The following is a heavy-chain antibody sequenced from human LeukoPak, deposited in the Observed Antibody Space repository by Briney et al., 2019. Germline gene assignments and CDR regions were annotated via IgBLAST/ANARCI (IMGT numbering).Heavy chain of an antibody. D-gene: IGHD6-13*01. CDR1: GGSISSGGYY. V-gene: IGHV4-31*03. J-gene: IGHJ3*02. Sequence: SETLSLTCTVSGGSISSGGYYWSWIRQHPGKGLEWIGYIYYSGSTYYNPSLKSRVTISVDTSKNQFSLKLSSVTAADTAVYYCARGLRWQQLGLDAFDIWGQGTMVTVSS. CDR3: ARGLRWQQLGLDAFDI. CDR2: IYYSGST.